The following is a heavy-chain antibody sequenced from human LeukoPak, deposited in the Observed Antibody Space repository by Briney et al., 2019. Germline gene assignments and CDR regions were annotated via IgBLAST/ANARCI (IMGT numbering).Heavy chain of an antibody. Sequence: PGGSLRLSCAASGFTFSSYWMHWVRHAPGEGLVWVSRINSDGSSTSYADSVKGRFTISRDNAKNTLYLQMDSLRAEDTAEYYCAREDSGSYYVAFDIWGQGTMVTVSS. V-gene: IGHV3-74*01. CDR2: INSDGSST. CDR3: AREDSGSYYVAFDI. D-gene: IGHD1-26*01. CDR1: GFTFSSYW. J-gene: IGHJ3*02.